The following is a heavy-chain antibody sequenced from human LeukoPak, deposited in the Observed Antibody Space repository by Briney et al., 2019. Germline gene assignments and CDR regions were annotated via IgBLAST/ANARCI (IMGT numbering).Heavy chain of an antibody. D-gene: IGHD2-15*01. Sequence: PGGSLRLSCSASGFTFSSYAMHWVRQAPGTGLEYVSAISSNGTITKYADSVKGRFTISRDNSKNTLSLQMSSLGVEDTAVYYCVKVGGCTGGTCYYSDYWGQGTLVTVSS. CDR3: VKVGGCTGGTCYYSDY. J-gene: IGHJ4*02. CDR2: ISSNGTIT. CDR1: GFTFSSYA. V-gene: IGHV3-64D*06.